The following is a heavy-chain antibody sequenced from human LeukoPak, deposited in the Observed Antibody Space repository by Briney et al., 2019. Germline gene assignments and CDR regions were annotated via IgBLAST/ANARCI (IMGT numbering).Heavy chain of an antibody. V-gene: IGHV3-21*01. D-gene: IGHD6-19*01. CDR3: AREVDSSGWWGNIDY. CDR2: ISSSSSYI. CDR1: GFTFSSYS. J-gene: IGHJ4*02. Sequence: GGSLRLSCAASGFTFSSYSMNWVRQAPGKGLEWVSSISSSSSYIYYADSVKGRFTISRDNAKNSLYLQMNSLRAEDTAVYYCAREVDSSGWWGNIDYWGQGTLVTVSS.